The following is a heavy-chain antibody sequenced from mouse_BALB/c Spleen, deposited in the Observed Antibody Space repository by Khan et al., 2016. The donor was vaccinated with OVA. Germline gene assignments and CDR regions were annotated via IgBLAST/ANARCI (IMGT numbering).Heavy chain of an antibody. Sequence: QIQLVQSGPELKKPGETVKISCKASGYTFTNNGMNWVKQAPGKGLKWMGWINTYTGEPTYADDFKGRFAFSLETSASTAYLQINNLKNEDTATYVCARPPYYCGVMDYWGQGTSVTVSS. CDR3: ARPPYYCGVMDY. V-gene: IGHV9-3-1*01. CDR2: INTYTGEP. CDR1: GYTFTNNG. J-gene: IGHJ4*01. D-gene: IGHD2-10*01.